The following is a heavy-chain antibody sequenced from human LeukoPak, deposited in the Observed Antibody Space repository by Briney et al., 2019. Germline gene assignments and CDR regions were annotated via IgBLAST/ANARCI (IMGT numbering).Heavy chain of an antibody. J-gene: IGHJ3*02. CDR2: IYSGGST. V-gene: IGHV3-66*02. CDR1: GFTVSSNY. Sequence: GGSLRLSCAASGFTVSSNYMSWVRQAPGKGLEWVSVIYSGGSTYYADSVKGRFTISRDNSKNTLYLQMNSLRVEDTAVYYCAKTPQAAFDIWGQGTMVTVSS. CDR3: AKTPQAAFDI.